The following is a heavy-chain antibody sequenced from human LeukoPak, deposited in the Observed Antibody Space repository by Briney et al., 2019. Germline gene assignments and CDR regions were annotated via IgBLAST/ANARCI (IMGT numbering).Heavy chain of an antibody. CDR1: GFTVSTNY. Sequence: GGSLRLSCAASGFTVSTNYMSWVRQAPGKGLEWVSVIHSGGNTYYADSVKGRFTVSRDISKNTLYLQMNSLRAEDTAVYYCARVRGSSMPWAYYDYWGQGTLVTVSS. D-gene: IGHD2/OR15-2a*01. CDR3: ARVRGSSMPWAYYDY. J-gene: IGHJ4*02. V-gene: IGHV3-53*01. CDR2: IHSGGNT.